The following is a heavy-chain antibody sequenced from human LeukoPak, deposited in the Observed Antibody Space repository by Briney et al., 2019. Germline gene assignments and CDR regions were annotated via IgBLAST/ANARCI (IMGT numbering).Heavy chain of an antibody. J-gene: IGHJ4*02. CDR1: GFTFNLYA. CDR3: AKGYYSGTSFDY. Sequence: GRSLRLSCVASGFTFNLYAMTWVRQAPGKGLEWVSVITGSGGSTYYADSVKGRFTISRDNSKNTLYLQMNSLRAEDTAVYYCAKGYYSGTSFDYWGQGTLVTVCS. D-gene: IGHD3-10*01. V-gene: IGHV3-23*01. CDR2: ITGSGGST.